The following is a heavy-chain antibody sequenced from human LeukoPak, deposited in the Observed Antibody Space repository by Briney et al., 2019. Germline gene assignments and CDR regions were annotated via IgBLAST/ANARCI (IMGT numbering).Heavy chain of an antibody. V-gene: IGHV1-69*01. J-gene: IGHJ4*02. CDR1: GGTFSSYA. Sequence: GASVKVSCKASGGTFSSYAISWVRQAPGQGLEWMGGIIPIFGTANYAQKFQGRVTITADESTSTAYMELSSLRSEDTAVYYCARDRFRYSSGYXGFDXWGQGTLVTVSS. CDR3: ARDRFRYSSGYXGFDX. D-gene: IGHD3-22*01. CDR2: IIPIFGTA.